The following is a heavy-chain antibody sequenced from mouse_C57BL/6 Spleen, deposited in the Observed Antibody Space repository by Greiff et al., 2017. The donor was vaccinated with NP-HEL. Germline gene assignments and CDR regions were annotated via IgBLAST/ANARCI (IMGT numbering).Heavy chain of an antibody. V-gene: IGHV1-64*01. CDR1: GYTFTSYW. CDR2: IHPNSGST. CDR3: AREGLGRGAGFAY. J-gene: IGHJ3*01. D-gene: IGHD4-1*01. Sequence: VQLQQPGAELVKPGASVKLSCKASGYTFTSYWMHWVKQRPGQGLEWIGMIHPNSGSTNYNEKFKSKATLTVDKSSSTAYMQLSSLTSEDSAVYYCAREGLGRGAGFAYWGQGTLGTVSA.